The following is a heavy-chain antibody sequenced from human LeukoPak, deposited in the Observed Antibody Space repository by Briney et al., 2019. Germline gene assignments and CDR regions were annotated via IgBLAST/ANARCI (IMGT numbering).Heavy chain of an antibody. CDR2: ISYDGSNK. J-gene: IGHJ6*02. CDR1: GFTFSSYA. V-gene: IGHV3-30-3*01. CDR3: ARAYQRGYYYYGMDV. D-gene: IGHD2-2*01. Sequence: GGSLRLSCAASGFTFSSYAMHWVRQAPGKGLEWVAVISYDGSNKYYADSVEGRFTISRDNSKNTLYLQMNSLRAEDTAVYYCARAYQRGYYYYGMDVWGQGTTVTVSS.